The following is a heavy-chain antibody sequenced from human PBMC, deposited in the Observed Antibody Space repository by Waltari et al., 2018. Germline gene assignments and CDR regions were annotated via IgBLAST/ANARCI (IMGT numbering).Heavy chain of an antibody. D-gene: IGHD5-18*01. J-gene: IGHJ4*02. Sequence: EVQLEQSGAEVKKPGESLKISCNGSGYSFAKYWIGWVRQMPGKGLEWMGVIYPWDSNTKYSLSFQVQVTISADTSISTAYLQWSSRKASDTAIYFCARQNIHSYGYGYFDFWGQGTLVTVSS. CDR1: GYSFAKYW. V-gene: IGHV5-51*01. CDR2: IYPWDSNT. CDR3: ARQNIHSYGYGYFDF.